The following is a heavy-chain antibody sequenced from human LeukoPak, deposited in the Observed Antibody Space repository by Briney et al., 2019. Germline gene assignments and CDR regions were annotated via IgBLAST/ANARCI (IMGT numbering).Heavy chain of an antibody. J-gene: IGHJ3*02. CDR2: MNPNSGNT. CDR1: GYTFTSYD. CDR3: ARGPPSDAFDI. Sequence: ASVKASCKASGYTFTSYDINWVRQATGQGLEWMGWMNPNSGNTGYAQKFQGRVTITRNTSISTAYMELSSLRSEDTAVYYCARGPPSDAFDIWGQGTMVTVSS. V-gene: IGHV1-8*03.